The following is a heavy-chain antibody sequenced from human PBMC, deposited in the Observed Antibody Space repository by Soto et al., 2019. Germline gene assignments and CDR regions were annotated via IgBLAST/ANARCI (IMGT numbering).Heavy chain of an antibody. CDR2: IYYSGRT. D-gene: IGHD2-21*01. CDR3: ARDLYCGGDCYQFDY. CDR1: GGSISSGGYY. Sequence: QVQLQESGPGLVKPSQTLSLTCTVSGGSISSGGYYWSWIRQHPGKGLEWIGYIYYSGRTYYNPSLNSRVTISVDTSKNQFSLKLSSVTAADTAVYYCARDLYCGGDCYQFDYWGQGTLVTVSS. J-gene: IGHJ4*02. V-gene: IGHV4-31*03.